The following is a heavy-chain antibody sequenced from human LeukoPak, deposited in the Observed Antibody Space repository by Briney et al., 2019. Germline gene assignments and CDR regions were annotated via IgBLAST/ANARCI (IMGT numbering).Heavy chain of an antibody. CDR2: IKQDGSEK. V-gene: IGHV3-7*03. Sequence: PGGSLRLSCAASGFTFSNYWMSWVRQAPGKGLEWVANIKQDGSEKYYVDSVKGRFTISRDNSKNTLYLQMNSLRAEDTAVYYCARVIIGSSRHDTFDIWGQGTMITVS. CDR1: GFTFSNYW. D-gene: IGHD6-6*01. J-gene: IGHJ3*02. CDR3: ARVIIGSSRHDTFDI.